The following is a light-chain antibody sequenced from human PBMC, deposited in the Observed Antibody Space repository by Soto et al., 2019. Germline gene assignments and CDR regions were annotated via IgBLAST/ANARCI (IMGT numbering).Light chain of an antibody. CDR3: SSYTRSSTLYVV. CDR1: SSDVGGYNY. Sequence: QSALTQPASVSGSPGQSITISCTGTSSDVGGYNYVSWYQQHPGKAPKLMIYDVSNRPSGVSNRFSGSKSSNTASLTISGLQAEDEADYYCSSYTRSSTLYVVFAGGTKVTVL. J-gene: IGLJ2*01. CDR2: DVS. V-gene: IGLV2-14*01.